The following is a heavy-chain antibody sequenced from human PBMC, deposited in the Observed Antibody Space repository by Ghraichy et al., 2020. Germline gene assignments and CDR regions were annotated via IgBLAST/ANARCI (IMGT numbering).Heavy chain of an antibody. CDR1: GGSISNGDYY. CDR2: IFYSGRT. D-gene: IGHD3-3*01. CDR3: ARGTGDFWSGYQSNWFDP. J-gene: IGHJ5*02. V-gene: IGHV4-30-4*01. Sequence: SETLSLTCTVSGGSISNGDYYWSWIRQPPGKGLEWIGYIFYSGRTYYNPSLKSRVTISVETSKNQFSLKLSSVTAADTAVYFCARGTGDFWSGYQSNWFDPWGQGILVTVSS.